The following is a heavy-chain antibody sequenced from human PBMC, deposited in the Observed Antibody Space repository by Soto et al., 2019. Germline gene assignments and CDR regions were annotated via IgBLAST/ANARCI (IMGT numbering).Heavy chain of an antibody. CDR2: INHSGST. D-gene: IGHD3-16*02. CDR1: GGSFSGYY. V-gene: IGHV4-34*01. Sequence: SETLSLTCAVYGGSFSGYYWSWIRQPPGKGLEWIGEINHSGSTNYNPSLKSRVTISVDTSKNQFSLKLSSVTAADTAVYYCARTVWGSYRLTSYYFDYWGQGTLVTVSS. J-gene: IGHJ4*02. CDR3: ARTVWGSYRLTSYYFDY.